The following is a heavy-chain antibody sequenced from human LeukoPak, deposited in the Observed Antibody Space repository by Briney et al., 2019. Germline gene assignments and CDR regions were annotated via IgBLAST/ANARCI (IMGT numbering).Heavy chain of an antibody. D-gene: IGHD3-22*01. J-gene: IGHJ4*02. CDR1: GYTFTSYD. V-gene: IGHV1-8*03. CDR3: ASRSLDSSGYYN. Sequence: ASVKVSCKASGYTFTSYDINWVRQATGQGLEWMGWMNPNSGNTGYAQKFQGRVTITRNTSISTAYMELSSQRSEDTAVYYCASRSLDSSGYYNWGQGTLATVSS. CDR2: MNPNSGNT.